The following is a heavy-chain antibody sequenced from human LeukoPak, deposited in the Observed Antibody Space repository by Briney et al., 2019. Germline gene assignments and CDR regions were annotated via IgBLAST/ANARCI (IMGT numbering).Heavy chain of an antibody. CDR3: AREVNGAYYFDY. J-gene: IGHJ4*02. CDR2: IWSDGSNK. D-gene: IGHD2-8*01. V-gene: IGHV3-33*01. Sequence: GGSLRLYCAASGFTFSSYAMDWVRQAPGKGLEWVAVIWSDGSNKYYADSVEGRFTISRDNSKNTLHLQMDSLRAEDTAVYYCAREVNGAYYFDYWGQGTLVTVSS. CDR1: GFTFSSYA.